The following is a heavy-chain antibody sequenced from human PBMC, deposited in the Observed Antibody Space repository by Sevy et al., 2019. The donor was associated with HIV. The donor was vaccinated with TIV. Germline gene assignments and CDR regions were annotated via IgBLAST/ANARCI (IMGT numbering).Heavy chain of an antibody. CDR2: THYRSKWYN. J-gene: IGHJ4*02. Sequence: SQTLSLTCAISGDSVSSDSTGWNWIRQSPSRGLEWLGRTHYRSKWYNDYAVSVKGRITINPDTSKNQFSLQLNSVTPEDTAVYFCARGFLQGGFDSWGQRTLVTVSS. CDR3: ARGFLQGGFDS. CDR1: GDSVSSDSTG. D-gene: IGHD3-16*01. V-gene: IGHV6-1*01.